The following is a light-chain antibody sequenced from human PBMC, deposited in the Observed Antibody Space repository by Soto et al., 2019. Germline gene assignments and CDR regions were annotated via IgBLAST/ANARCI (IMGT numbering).Light chain of an antibody. CDR2: EVS. CDR3: SSYTSSSTLGL. V-gene: IGLV2-14*01. CDR1: SSDVGGYNY. Sequence: QSALTQPASVSGSPGQSITISCTGTSSDVGGYNYVSWYQQHPGKAPKLMISEVSNRPSGVSNRFSGSKSGNTASLTISGLQAEDEADYYCSSYTSSSTLGLFGGGTKLTVL. J-gene: IGLJ3*02.